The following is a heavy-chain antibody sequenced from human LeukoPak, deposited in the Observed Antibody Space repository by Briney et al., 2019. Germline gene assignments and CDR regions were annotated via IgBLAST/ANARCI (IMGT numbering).Heavy chain of an antibody. D-gene: IGHD6-19*01. CDR2: IYYSGST. CDR1: GGSFSTYY. Sequence: SETLSLTCTVSGGSFSTYYWSWIRQPPGKGLEWIGYIYYSGSTNYNPSLKSRVTISVDTSKNQFSLKLSSVTAADTAEYYCARRVAVAGLDAFDIWGQGTMVTVSS. CDR3: ARRVAVAGLDAFDI. V-gene: IGHV4-59*08. J-gene: IGHJ3*02.